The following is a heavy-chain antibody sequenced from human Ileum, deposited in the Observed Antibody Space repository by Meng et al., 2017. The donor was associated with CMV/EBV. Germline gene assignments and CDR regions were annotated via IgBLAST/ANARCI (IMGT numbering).Heavy chain of an antibody. CDR1: FTVSNNY. D-gene: IGHD3-22*01. V-gene: IGHV3-66*01. CDR2: IYSDGNT. J-gene: IGHJ1*01. Sequence: FTVSNNYLSWVRQTPGKGLEWVSIIYSDGNTFYADSVKGRFTISRDNFKNTVYPQMNTLKPEDMAVYYCAKGEYYYDSDAYYYYFHYWGQGTLVTVSS. CDR3: AKGEYYYDSDAYYYYFHY.